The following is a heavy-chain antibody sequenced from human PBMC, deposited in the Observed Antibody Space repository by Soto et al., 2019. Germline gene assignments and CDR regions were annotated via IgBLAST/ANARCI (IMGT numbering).Heavy chain of an antibody. V-gene: IGHV4-59*11. J-gene: IGHJ4*02. CDR2: IYYSGST. CDR3: ARDHEPGYFDY. CDR1: GGSISSHY. Sequence: SETLSLTCTVSGGSISSHYWSWIRQPPGKGLEWIGYIYYSGSTNYNPSLKSRVTISVDTSKNQFSLKLSSVTAADTAVYYCARDHEPGYFDYWGQGTLVTVSS.